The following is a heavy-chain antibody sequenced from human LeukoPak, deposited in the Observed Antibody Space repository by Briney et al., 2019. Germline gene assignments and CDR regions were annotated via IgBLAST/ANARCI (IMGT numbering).Heavy chain of an antibody. V-gene: IGHV4-34*01. CDR1: GGSFSGYY. CDR2: INHSGST. J-gene: IGHJ6*02. CDR3: ARAGYYYGSGSPSGMDV. D-gene: IGHD3-10*01. Sequence: SETLSLTCAVYGGSFSGYYWSWIRQPPGKGLEWIGEINHSGSTNYNPSLKSRVTISVDTSKNQFSLKLSSVTAADTAVYYCARAGYYYGSGSPSGMDVWGQGTRVTVSS.